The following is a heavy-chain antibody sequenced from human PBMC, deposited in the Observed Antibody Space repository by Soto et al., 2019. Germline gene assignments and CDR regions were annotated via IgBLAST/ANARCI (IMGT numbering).Heavy chain of an antibody. V-gene: IGHV1-18*01. D-gene: IGHD6-13*01. CDR2: ISAYNGNT. CDR1: GYTFTSYG. Sequence: QVQLVQSGAEVKKPGASVKVSCKASGYTFTSYGISWVRQAPGQGLEWMGWISAYNGNTNYAQKLQGRVTMTTDTSTSTAYMELRSLRSDDTAVYYCARDDRSSWYYYYYGMDVWGQGTTVTVSS. CDR3: ARDDRSSWYYYYYGMDV. J-gene: IGHJ6*02.